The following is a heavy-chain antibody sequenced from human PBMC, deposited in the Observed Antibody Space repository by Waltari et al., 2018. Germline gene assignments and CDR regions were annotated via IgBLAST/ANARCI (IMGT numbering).Heavy chain of an antibody. J-gene: IGHJ6*02. CDR3: ASLSVATSYYYYGMDV. CDR2: IYYSGST. V-gene: IGHV4-39*07. Sequence: QLQLQESGPGLVKPSETLSLTCTVPGGSISRSSYYWGWLRQPPGKGLEWIGSIYYSGSTYYNPSLKSRVTISVDTSKNQFSLKLSSVTAADTAVYYCASLSVATSYYYYGMDVWGQGTTVTVSS. CDR1: GGSISRSSYY. D-gene: IGHD5-12*01.